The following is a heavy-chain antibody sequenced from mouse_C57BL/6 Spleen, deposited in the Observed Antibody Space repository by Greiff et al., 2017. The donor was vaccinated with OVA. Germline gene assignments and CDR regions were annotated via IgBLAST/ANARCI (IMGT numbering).Heavy chain of an antibody. CDR3: ARDYGGVDY. J-gene: IGHJ2*01. D-gene: IGHD1-1*01. CDR2: IYPGDGDT. CDR1: GYAFSSSW. Sequence: QVQLQPSGPELVPPGASVKISCKASGYAFSSSWMNWVKQRPGQGLEWIGRIYPGDGDTNYNGKFKGTATLTADKSSSTAYMQLSSLTSEDSAVYFCARDYGGVDYWGQGTTLTVSS. V-gene: IGHV1-82*01.